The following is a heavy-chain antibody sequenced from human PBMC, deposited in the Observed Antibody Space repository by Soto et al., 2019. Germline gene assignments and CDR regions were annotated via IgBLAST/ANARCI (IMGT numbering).Heavy chain of an antibody. J-gene: IGHJ5*02. CDR1: GGTISSSSYY. CDR2: IYYSGST. D-gene: IGHD3-10*01. V-gene: IGHV4-39*01. CDR3: ARQTTTYYYGSGRFDP. Sequence: SETLSLTCTVSGGTISSSSYYLGWIRKPPGKGLEWIGSIYYSGSTYYNPSLKSRVTISVDTSKNQFSLKLSSVTAADTAVYYCARQTTTYYYGSGRFDPWGQGTLVTVSS.